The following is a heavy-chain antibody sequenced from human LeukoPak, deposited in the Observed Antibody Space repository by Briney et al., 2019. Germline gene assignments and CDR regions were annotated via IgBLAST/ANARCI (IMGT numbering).Heavy chain of an antibody. CDR1: GGSISSSNW. CDR3: ARAASSGWSPLGY. D-gene: IGHD6-19*01. CDR2: IYHSGST. Sequence: SETLSLTCAVSGGSISSSNWWSWVRQPPGKGLEWIGEIYHSGSTNYSPSLKSRVTISVDKSKNQFSLKLSSVTAADTAVYYCARAASSGWSPLGYWGQGTLVTVSS. J-gene: IGHJ4*02. V-gene: IGHV4-4*02.